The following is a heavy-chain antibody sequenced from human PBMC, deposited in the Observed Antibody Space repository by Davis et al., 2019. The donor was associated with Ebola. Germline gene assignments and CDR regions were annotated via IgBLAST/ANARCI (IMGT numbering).Heavy chain of an antibody. D-gene: IGHD1-26*01. CDR2: IYHSESS. J-gene: IGHJ4*02. CDR1: GGSISSSY. V-gene: IGHV4-59*12. Sequence: SETLSPTCTVPGGSISSSYWSWIRQPPGKGLEWIGYIYHSESSNYNPSLKSRVTISVDTSKNQFSLKLSSVTAADTAVYYCARVGATTAVGYWGQGTLVTVSS. CDR3: ARVGATTAVGY.